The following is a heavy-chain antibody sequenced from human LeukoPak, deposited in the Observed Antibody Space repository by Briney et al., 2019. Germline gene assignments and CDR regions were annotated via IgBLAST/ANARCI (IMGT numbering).Heavy chain of an antibody. CDR3: ARDIYYDSSGYYGSVY. CDR2: ISSSGSTI. V-gene: IGHV3-11*04. D-gene: IGHD3-22*01. Sequence: GGSLRLSCAASGFTFSDYYMSWIRQAPGKGLEWVSYISSSGSTIYYADSVKGRFTISRDNAKNSLYLQMNSLRAEDTAVYYRARDIYYDSSGYYGSVYWGQGTLVTVSS. CDR1: GFTFSDYY. J-gene: IGHJ4*02.